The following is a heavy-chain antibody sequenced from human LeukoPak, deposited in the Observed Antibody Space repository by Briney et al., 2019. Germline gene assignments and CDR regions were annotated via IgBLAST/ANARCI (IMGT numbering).Heavy chain of an antibody. V-gene: IGHV3-7*01. CDR3: ARDGPDFWSGYYWEV. CDR2: IKQDGSEK. CDR1: GFTVSSYW. D-gene: IGHD3-3*01. Sequence: GGSLRLSCAASGFTVSSYWISWVRQAPGKGLEWVANIKQDGSEKYYVDSVKGRFTISRDNAKNSLYLQMNSLRAEDTAVYYCARDGPDFWSGYYWEVWGQGTLVTVSS. J-gene: IGHJ4*02.